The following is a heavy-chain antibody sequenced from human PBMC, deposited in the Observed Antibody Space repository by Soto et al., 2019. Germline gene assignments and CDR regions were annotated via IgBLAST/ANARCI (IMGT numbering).Heavy chain of an antibody. V-gene: IGHV3-15*05. CDR3: TTYYLGGMDV. D-gene: IGHD7-27*01. CDR1: GLTFSNAW. J-gene: IGHJ6*02. CDR2: IKSYSHDGTT. Sequence: GGSLRLSCAASGLTFSNAWMNWLRQAPGKGLEWVGRIKSYSHDGTTDYAAPVQGRFTVSRDDSTNTFYLQMSSLKIEDTGVYHCTTYYLGGMDVWGRGTTVTVSS.